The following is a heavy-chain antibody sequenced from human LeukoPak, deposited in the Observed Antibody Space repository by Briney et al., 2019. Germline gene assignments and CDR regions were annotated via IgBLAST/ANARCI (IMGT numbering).Heavy chain of an antibody. V-gene: IGHV4-31*03. CDR1: GGSISSGGYY. J-gene: IGHJ4*02. Sequence: PSQTLSLTCTVSGGSISSGGYYWSWIRQHPGRGLEWIGYIYYSGSTYYNPSLKSRVTISVDTSKNQFSLKLSSVTAADTAVYYCARVDYGDYVFDYWGQGTLVTVSS. D-gene: IGHD4-17*01. CDR3: ARVDYGDYVFDY. CDR2: IYYSGST.